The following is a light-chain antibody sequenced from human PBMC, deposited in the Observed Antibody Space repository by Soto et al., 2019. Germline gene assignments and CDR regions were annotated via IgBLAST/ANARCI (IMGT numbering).Light chain of an antibody. V-gene: IGKV3-15*01. CDR3: QQYNNWHQT. J-gene: IGKJ1*01. Sequence: EIVMTQSPATLSVSPGERATLSCRASQSVSSNLAWYQQKPGQAPRLLIYGASTRATGIPARFSGSGSGTEFTLTISSLQSEDFAVYCCQQYNNWHQTFGQGTKVEIK. CDR2: GAS. CDR1: QSVSSN.